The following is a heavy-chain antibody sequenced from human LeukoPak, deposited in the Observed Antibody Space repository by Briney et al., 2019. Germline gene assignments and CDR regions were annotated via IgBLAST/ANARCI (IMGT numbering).Heavy chain of an antibody. D-gene: IGHD3-3*01. V-gene: IGHV1-2*02. J-gene: IGHJ4*02. CDR3: ARAGITYYDFWSGYFQFDY. CDR1: GYTFTGYY. CDR2: INPNSGGT. Sequence: ASVKVSCKASGYTFTGYYVHWVRQAPGQGLEWMGWINPNSGGTNYAQKFQGRVTMTRDTSISTAYMELSRLRSDDTAVYYCARAGITYYDFWSGYFQFDYWGQGTLVTVSS.